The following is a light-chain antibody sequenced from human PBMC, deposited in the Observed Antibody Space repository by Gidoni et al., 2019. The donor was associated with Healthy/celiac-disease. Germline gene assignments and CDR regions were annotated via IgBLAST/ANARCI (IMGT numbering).Light chain of an antibody. CDR1: QSISSY. J-gene: IGKJ5*01. Sequence: DIQMTQSPSSLSASVGDRVTITCRASQSISSYLNWYQQKPGKATKLLIYAASSLQRGVTSRFSGSGSVTDFTLTISSLQPEDFATYYCQQSYSTPSITFGQGTRLEIK. CDR3: QQSYSTPSIT. V-gene: IGKV1-39*01. CDR2: AAS.